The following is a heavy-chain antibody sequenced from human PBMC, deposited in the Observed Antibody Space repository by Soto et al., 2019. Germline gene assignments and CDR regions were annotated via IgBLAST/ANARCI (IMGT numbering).Heavy chain of an antibody. J-gene: IGHJ5*02. V-gene: IGHV1-2*02. CDR3: ATPFDGHIVVIPLIS. CDR2: INPNSGGT. CDR1: GYTFTGYY. Sequence: GASVKVSCKASGYTFTGYYMHWVRQAPGQRLEWMGWINPNSGGTNYAQKFQGRVTMTRDTSASTAYMELGSLRFEDTAFYYCATPFDGHIVVIPLISWGQGTLVTVSS. D-gene: IGHD2-21*01.